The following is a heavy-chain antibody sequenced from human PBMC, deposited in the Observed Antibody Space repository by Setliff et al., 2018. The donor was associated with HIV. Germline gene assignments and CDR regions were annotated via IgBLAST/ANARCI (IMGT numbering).Heavy chain of an antibody. D-gene: IGHD3-22*01. CDR1: GGSISSGNYY. J-gene: IGHJ5*02. CDR2: IYYSGST. V-gene: IGHV4-31*03. Sequence: SETLSLTCTVSGGSISSGNYYWSWIRQHPGKGLEWIGYIYYSGSTYYNPSFKRRLSISVDTSKNQFSLKLSSVTAADTAVYYCARSTYYFDSSGYKYNWFDPWGQGTRVTVSS. CDR3: ARSTYYFDSSGYKYNWFDP.